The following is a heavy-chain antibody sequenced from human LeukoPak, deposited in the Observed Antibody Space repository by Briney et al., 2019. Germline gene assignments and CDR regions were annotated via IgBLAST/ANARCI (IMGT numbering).Heavy chain of an antibody. V-gene: IGHV3-9*03. CDR1: GFTFDDYA. D-gene: IGHD6-19*01. CDR3: AKSESSGWPIDAFDI. CDR2: ISWNSGSI. J-gene: IGHJ3*02. Sequence: PGRSLRLSCAASGFTFDDYAMHWVRQAPGEGLEWVSGISWNSGSIGYADSVKGRFTTSRDNAKNSLYLQMNSLRAEDMALYYCAKSESSGWPIDAFDIWGQGTMVTVSS.